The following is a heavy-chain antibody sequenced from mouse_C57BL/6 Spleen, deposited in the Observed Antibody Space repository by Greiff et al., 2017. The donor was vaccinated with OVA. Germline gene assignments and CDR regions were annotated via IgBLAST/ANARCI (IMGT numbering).Heavy chain of an antibody. J-gene: IGHJ2*01. CDR1: GFTFSSYA. CDR2: ISSGGDYI. Sequence: EVMLVESGEGLVKPGGSLNLSCAASGFTFSSYAMSWVRQTPEKRLEWVAYISSGGDYIYYADTVKGRFTISRDNARNTLYLQMSSLKSEDTAMYYCTRERNYFDYWGQGTTLTVSS. V-gene: IGHV5-9-1*02. CDR3: TRERNYFDY.